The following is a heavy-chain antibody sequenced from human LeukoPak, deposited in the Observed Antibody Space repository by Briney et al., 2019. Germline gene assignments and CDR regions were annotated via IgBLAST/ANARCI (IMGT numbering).Heavy chain of an antibody. D-gene: IGHD6-19*01. CDR3: ARGVVAGRLGWFDP. J-gene: IGHJ5*02. CDR1: GGSFSGYY. Sequence: PSETLPLTCAVYGGSFSGYYWSWIRQPPGKGLEWIGEINHSGSTNYNPSLKSRVTISVDTSKNQFSLKLSSVTAADTAVYYCARGVVAGRLGWFDPWGQGTLVTVSS. V-gene: IGHV4-34*01. CDR2: INHSGST.